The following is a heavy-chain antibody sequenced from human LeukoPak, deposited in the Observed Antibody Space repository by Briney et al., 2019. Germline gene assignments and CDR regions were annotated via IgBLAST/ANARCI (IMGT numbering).Heavy chain of an antibody. J-gene: IGHJ3*02. D-gene: IGHD3-10*01. CDR2: FDPEDGET. CDR3: TKRGYGSGSYYGRADTFDI. Sequence: ASVEVSCKVSGYTLTGLSMHWVRQAPGKGLEWMGGFDPEDGETIYAQKFQGRVTMTEDTATDTAYMELSSLRSEDTAVYYCTKRGYGSGSYYGRADTFDIWGHGTMVTVSS. CDR1: GYTLTGLS. V-gene: IGHV1-24*01.